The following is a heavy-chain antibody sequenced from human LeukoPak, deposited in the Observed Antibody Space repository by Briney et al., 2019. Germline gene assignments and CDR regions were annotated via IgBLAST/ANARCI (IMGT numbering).Heavy chain of an antibody. D-gene: IGHD3-10*01. CDR1: GYTLTEVS. CDR2: FDPEDGET. J-gene: IGHJ4*02. Sequence: ASVKVSCKVSGYTLTEVSMHWVRQAPGKGLEWMGGFDPEDGETIYAQKFQGRVTMTEDTSTDTAYMELSSLRSEDTAVYYCATVSPYYGSGSLIDYWGQGTLVTVSS. CDR3: ATVSPYYGSGSLIDY. V-gene: IGHV1-24*01.